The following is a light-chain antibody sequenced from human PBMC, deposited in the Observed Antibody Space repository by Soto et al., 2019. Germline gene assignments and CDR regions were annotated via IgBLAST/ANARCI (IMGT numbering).Light chain of an antibody. CDR1: TSNIGASYD. CDR3: QSYDNSLNGYV. J-gene: IGLJ1*01. V-gene: IGLV1-40*01. CDR2: RDT. Sequence: QSVLTQPPSVSGAPGQRVTISCTGSTSNIGASYDVHWYQQFPGAAPKLLIYRDTHRPSGIPNRFSGSKSGTSASLAIFGLRPGDEADYYCQSYDNSLNGYVFGTGTKVTVL.